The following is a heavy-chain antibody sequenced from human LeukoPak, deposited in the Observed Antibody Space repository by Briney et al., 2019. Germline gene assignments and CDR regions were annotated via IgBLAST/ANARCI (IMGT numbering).Heavy chain of an antibody. D-gene: IGHD5-24*01. Sequence: SVTLSLTCAISGNSVSSSTAAWNWIRQSTSRGLEWLGRTYYRSKWYHEYAVSVKSRISITPDTSKNLFSLQLNSVTPEDTAVYFCAGVDGQNFIEFWGQGTQVTVSS. CDR3: AGVDGQNFIEF. J-gene: IGHJ4*02. CDR2: TYYRSKWYH. CDR1: GNSVSSSTAA. V-gene: IGHV6-1*01.